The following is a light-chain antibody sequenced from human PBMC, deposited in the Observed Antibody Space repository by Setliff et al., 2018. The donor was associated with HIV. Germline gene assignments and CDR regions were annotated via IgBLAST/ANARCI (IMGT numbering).Light chain of an antibody. CDR3: SSYAGSNNYV. CDR2: EVS. V-gene: IGLV2-8*01. J-gene: IGLJ1*01. CDR1: SSDVGGYNY. Sequence: QSALTQPPSASGSPGQSVTISCTGTSSDVGGYNYVSWYRQYPGKAPKLMIYEVSKRPSGAPDRLSGSKSGNTASLTVSGLQVEDEADYYCSSYAGSNNYVFGTGTKVTVL.